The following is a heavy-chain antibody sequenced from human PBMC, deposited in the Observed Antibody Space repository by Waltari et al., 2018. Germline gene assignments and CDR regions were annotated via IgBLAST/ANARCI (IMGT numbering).Heavy chain of an antibody. CDR3: TRAMSTVVPADY. CDR1: GYTFTNYD. Sequence: QVQLVQSGAELKRPGASVKVSCKASGYTFTNYDINWVRQARGQGLEWMGWMNPTRGNAGYAQRFQGRVTLTRDKSISTAFMELSSLTSEDTAVYYCTRAMSTVVPADYWGQGALVTV. V-gene: IGHV1-8*03. CDR2: MNPTRGNA. D-gene: IGHD4-17*01. J-gene: IGHJ4*02.